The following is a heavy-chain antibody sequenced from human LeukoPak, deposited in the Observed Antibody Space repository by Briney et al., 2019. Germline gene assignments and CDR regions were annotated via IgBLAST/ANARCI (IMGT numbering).Heavy chain of an antibody. CDR1: GFTFGDYA. D-gene: IGHD3-22*01. CDR2: IKQDGSEK. V-gene: IGHV3-7*01. Sequence: GGSLRLSCTASGFTFGDYAMSWVRQAPGKGLEWVANIKQDGSEKYYVDSVKGRFTISRDNAKNSLYLQMNSLRAEDTAVYYCARLYYYDSSGYYYLGYFDYWGQGTLVTVSS. CDR3: ARLYYYDSSGYYYLGYFDY. J-gene: IGHJ4*02.